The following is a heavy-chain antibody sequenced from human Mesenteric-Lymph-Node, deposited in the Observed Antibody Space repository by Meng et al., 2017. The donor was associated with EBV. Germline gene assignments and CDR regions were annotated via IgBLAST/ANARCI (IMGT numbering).Heavy chain of an antibody. V-gene: IGHV6-1*01. D-gene: IGHD2-21*02. J-gene: IGHJ4*02. Sequence: VQLWQAGPEPLQPPQALSLTCAITGASVSSSSAAWDWIRQPASRGLEWLGRTYYRSKWYNDYAVSVKSRITINTETSKNQLSLQLSSVTPEYTAVYYCARDRGDSGLDYWGQGTLVTVSS. CDR1: GASVSSSSAA. CDR3: ARDRGDSGLDY. CDR2: TYYRSKWYN.